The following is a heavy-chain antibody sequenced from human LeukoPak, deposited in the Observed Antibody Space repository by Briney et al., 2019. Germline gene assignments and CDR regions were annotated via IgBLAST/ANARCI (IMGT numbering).Heavy chain of an antibody. CDR3: ARGKGYDSLVYYYYMDV. CDR2: ISYDESNK. CDR1: GFTFSTYG. J-gene: IGHJ6*03. Sequence: GNSLRLSCAASGFTFSTYGMHWVRQAPGKGLECVAVISYDESNKNYADSVKGRFTISRDISKSTLYLQMNSLRAEDTAVYYCARGKGYDSLVYYYYMDVWGKGTTVTVSS. D-gene: IGHD5-12*01. V-gene: IGHV3-30*03.